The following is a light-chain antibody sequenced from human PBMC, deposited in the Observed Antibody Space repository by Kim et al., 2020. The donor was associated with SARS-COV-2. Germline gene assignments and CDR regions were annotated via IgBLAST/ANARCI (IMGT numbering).Light chain of an antibody. CDR1: QSVSRN. Sequence: EIVMTQSPATLSVSPGERATFSCRASQSVSRNLAWYQQKPGQAPRLLIYGASTRATGIPARFSGSGSGTEFTLTISSLQSEDFAVYYCHQYNNWPPLTFGRGTKVDIK. J-gene: IGKJ4*01. V-gene: IGKV3-15*01. CDR2: GAS. CDR3: HQYNNWPPLT.